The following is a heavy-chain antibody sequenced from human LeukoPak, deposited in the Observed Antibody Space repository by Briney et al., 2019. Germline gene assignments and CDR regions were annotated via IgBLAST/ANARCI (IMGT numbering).Heavy chain of an antibody. CDR3: TRGAYFYDSSDGAFDI. D-gene: IGHD3-22*01. Sequence: GGSLRLSCTSFGFIFGDYAMSWVRQAPGKGLEWVGFIRSKAYGRTIEYAASVKGRFTISRDDSKNIAYLQMNSLKTEDTAVYYCTRGAYFYDSSDGAFDIWGQGTMVTVSS. V-gene: IGHV3-49*04. CDR1: GFIFGDYA. J-gene: IGHJ3*02. CDR2: IRSKAYGRTI.